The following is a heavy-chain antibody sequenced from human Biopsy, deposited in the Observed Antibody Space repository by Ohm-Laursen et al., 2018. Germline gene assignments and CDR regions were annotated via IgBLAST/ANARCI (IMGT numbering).Heavy chain of an antibody. CDR2: LNPVSGNS. V-gene: IGHV1-8*01. CDR1: GYTFTSYD. Sequence: GSSVKVSCKVSGYTFTSYDITWVRQASGQGPEWIGWLNPVSGNSNFGQKFRGRVTATSDTSIGTAYMELSGLTSDDTATYYCGRAVRNQLLTDPWGQGTLVTVTS. J-gene: IGHJ5*02. CDR3: GRAVRNQLLTDP. D-gene: IGHD1-7*01.